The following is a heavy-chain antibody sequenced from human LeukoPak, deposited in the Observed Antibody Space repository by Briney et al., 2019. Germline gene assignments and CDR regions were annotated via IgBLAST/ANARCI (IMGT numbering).Heavy chain of an antibody. Sequence: ASVKVSCKTSGYTFSDFFVHWVRQAPGQGLEWMGRINPNNGGTNYAQKFQGRATMTRDTSITTACMELSELRSDDTAVYYCARTWGTETCHSSSCFKPDFDFWGQGALVTVSS. CDR3: ARTWGTETCHSSSCFKPDFDF. CDR1: GYTFSDFF. V-gene: IGHV1-2*06. CDR2: INPNNGGT. J-gene: IGHJ4*02. D-gene: IGHD6-19*01.